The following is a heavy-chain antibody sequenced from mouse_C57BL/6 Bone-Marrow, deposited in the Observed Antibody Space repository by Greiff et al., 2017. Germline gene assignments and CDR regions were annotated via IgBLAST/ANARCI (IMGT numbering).Heavy chain of an antibody. CDR1: GYTFTSYW. V-gene: IGHV1-50*01. CDR3: AILPDIDARDY. CDR2: IDPSDSYT. J-gene: IGHJ4*01. D-gene: IGHD1-1*01. Sequence: QVQLQQPGAELVKPGASVKLSCKASGYTFTSYWMQWVKQRPGQGLEWIGEIDPSDSYTNYNQKFKGKATLTVDTSSSTAYMKLSSLTSEDSAVYYCAILPDIDARDYWGQGTSVTVSS.